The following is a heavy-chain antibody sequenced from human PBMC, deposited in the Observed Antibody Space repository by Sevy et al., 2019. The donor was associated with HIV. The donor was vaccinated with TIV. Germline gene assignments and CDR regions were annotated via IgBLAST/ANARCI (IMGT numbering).Heavy chain of an antibody. J-gene: IGHJ4*02. V-gene: IGHV1-24*01. D-gene: IGHD3-22*01. CDR3: ATTKDYYESSGDPFDY. Sequence: ASVKVSCKVSGYTLTQLSMHWVRLTPGKGLEWMASFDPEDAKTVYSQKFQGRLSMTEDTSIHTAYMELSSLRSEDTAVYYCATTKDYYESSGDPFDYWGQGTLVTVSS. CDR1: GYTLTQLS. CDR2: FDPEDAKT.